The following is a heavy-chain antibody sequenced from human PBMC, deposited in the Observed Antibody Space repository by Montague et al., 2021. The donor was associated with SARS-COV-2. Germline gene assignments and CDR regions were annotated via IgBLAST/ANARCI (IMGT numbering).Heavy chain of an antibody. J-gene: IGHJ5*02. CDR2: ISDSGST. Sequence: SETLSLTCTVSGGSISSFYWSWFRQPPGKGLEWIGYISDSGSTNYNPSLTSRVTMSVDKSKNQFSLNLNSVTAADKAVYYCARLSSDIGGYFWFDPWGQGTLVSVSS. V-gene: IGHV4-59*12. D-gene: IGHD1-26*01. CDR1: GGSISSFY. CDR3: ARLSSDIGGYFWFDP.